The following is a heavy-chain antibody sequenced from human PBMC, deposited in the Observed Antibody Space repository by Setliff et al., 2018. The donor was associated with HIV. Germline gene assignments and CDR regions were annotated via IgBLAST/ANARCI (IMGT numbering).Heavy chain of an antibody. Sequence: SETLSLTCTVSGGSISSGGYYWSWIRQHPGKGLEWIGYIYYSGGTYYNPSLKSRVTISVDTSKNQISLKLSSVTAADTAVYYCASLDGSESPYIYYYYMDVWGKGTAVTVSS. CDR1: GGSISSGGYY. J-gene: IGHJ6*03. CDR2: IYYSGGT. D-gene: IGHD3-10*01. CDR3: ASLDGSESPYIYYYYMDV. V-gene: IGHV4-31*03.